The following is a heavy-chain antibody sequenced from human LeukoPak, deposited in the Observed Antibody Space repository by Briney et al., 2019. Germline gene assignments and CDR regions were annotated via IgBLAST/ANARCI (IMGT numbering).Heavy chain of an antibody. CDR3: ARVDSSSWTLSYYYYYYMDV. CDR1: GYTFTSYD. D-gene: IGHD6-13*01. Sequence: GASVKVSCKASGYTFTSYDINWVRQATGQGLEWMGWMNPNSGNTGYAQKFQGRVTMTRNTSISTAYMELSSLRSEDTAVYYCARVDSSSWTLSYYYYYYMDVWGKGTTVTVSS. V-gene: IGHV1-8*01. J-gene: IGHJ6*03. CDR2: MNPNSGNT.